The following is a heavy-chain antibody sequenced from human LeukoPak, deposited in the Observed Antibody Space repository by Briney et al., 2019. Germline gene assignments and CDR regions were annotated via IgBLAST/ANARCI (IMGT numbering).Heavy chain of an antibody. CDR1: GFTVSSNY. Sequence: PGGSLRLSCAACGFTVSSNYMSWVPQAPGKGLKWVSVIYSGGSTYYADSVKGRFTISRDNSKNTLYLQMNSLRAVDTAVYYCARDSIMSTVTTDYWGRGTLVTVSS. V-gene: IGHV3-53*05. CDR2: IYSGGST. D-gene: IGHD4-11*01. J-gene: IGHJ4*02. CDR3: ARDSIMSTVTTDY.